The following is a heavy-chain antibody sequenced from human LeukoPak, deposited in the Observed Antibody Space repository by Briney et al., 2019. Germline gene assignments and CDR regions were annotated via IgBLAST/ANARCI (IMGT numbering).Heavy chain of an antibody. CDR3: AREGYQLLFADY. J-gene: IGHJ4*02. Sequence: PGGSLRLSCAASGFTFSSYGMHWVRQAPGKGLEWVAFIRYDGSNKYYADSVKGRFTISRDNAKNSLYLQMNSLRAEDTAVYYCAREGYQLLFADYWGQGTLVTVSS. V-gene: IGHV3-30*02. CDR1: GFTFSSYG. CDR2: IRYDGSNK. D-gene: IGHD2-2*01.